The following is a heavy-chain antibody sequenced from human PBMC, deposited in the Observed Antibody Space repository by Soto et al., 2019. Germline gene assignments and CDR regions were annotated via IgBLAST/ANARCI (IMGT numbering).Heavy chain of an antibody. J-gene: IGHJ6*03. D-gene: IGHD2-8*01. CDR2: ISSSSSYI. Sequence: GGSLRLSCAASGFTFSSYSMNWVRQAPGKGLEWVSSISSSSSYIYYADSVKGRFTISRDNAKNSLYLQMNSLRAEDTAVYYCARYVFAPNYYYYYMDVWGKGTTVTVSS. V-gene: IGHV3-21*01. CDR3: ARYVFAPNYYYYYMDV. CDR1: GFTFSSYS.